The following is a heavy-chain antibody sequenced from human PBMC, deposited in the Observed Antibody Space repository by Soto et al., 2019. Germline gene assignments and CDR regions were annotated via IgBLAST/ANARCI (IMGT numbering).Heavy chain of an antibody. CDR3: ARGGVSTRTFDY. V-gene: IGHV5-51*01. Sequence: GESLKISCKGSVYNFAGYWIAWVRQMPGKGLELMGIIYPSDSDTRYRPSFQGQVTISADKSSSSAYLQWSSLRASDTAMYYCARGGVSTRTFDYWGQGTPVTVSS. J-gene: IGHJ4*02. CDR1: VYNFAGYW. D-gene: IGHD3-3*01. CDR2: IYPSDSDT.